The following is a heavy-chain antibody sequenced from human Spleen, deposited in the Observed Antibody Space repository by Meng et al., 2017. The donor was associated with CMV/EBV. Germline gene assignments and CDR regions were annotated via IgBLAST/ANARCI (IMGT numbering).Heavy chain of an antibody. Sequence: QVQLVESGGGVVQPGGALRRAWSASGFTFSSYGMHWVRQAPGKGLEWVAFIRYDGSNKYYADSVKGRFTISRDNSKNTLYLQMNSLRAEDTAVYYCAKDMTFRYSSGWGLFDYWGQGTLVTVSS. CDR3: AKDMTFRYSSGWGLFDY. CDR1: GFTFSSYG. CDR2: IRYDGSNK. V-gene: IGHV3-30*02. J-gene: IGHJ4*02. D-gene: IGHD6-19*01.